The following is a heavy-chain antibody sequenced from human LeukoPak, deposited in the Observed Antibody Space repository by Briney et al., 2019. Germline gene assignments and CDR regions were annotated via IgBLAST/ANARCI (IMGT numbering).Heavy chain of an antibody. CDR2: IIPIFGTA. CDR3: ATRVGSYYFDY. D-gene: IGHD1-26*01. CDR1: GGTFSSYA. J-gene: IGHJ4*02. V-gene: IGHV1-69*06. Sequence: GASVKVSCKASGGTFSSYAISWVRQAPGQGLEWMGGIIPIFGTANYAQKFQGRVTMTEDTSTDTAYMELSSLRSEDTAVYYCATRVGSYYFDYWGQGTLVTVSS.